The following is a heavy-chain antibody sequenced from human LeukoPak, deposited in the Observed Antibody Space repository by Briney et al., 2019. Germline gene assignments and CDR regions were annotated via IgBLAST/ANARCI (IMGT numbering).Heavy chain of an antibody. CDR2: ISHTEVT. CDR1: GFSISSAYH. Sequence: SETLSLTCSVSGFSISSAYHWGWIRQPPGGRLEWIGSISHTEVTYYNPSFKSRLTISLDTSKDEFSLQLTSVTAADTAMYYCARDDIGFEYWGQGIVVTVSS. J-gene: IGHJ4*02. CDR3: ARDDIGFEY. V-gene: IGHV4-38-2*02.